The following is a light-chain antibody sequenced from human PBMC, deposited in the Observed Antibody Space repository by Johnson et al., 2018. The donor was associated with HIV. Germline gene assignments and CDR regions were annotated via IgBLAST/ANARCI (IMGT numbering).Light chain of an antibody. J-gene: IGLJ1*01. CDR1: SSNIGNNY. CDR2: ENN. Sequence: QSVLTQPPSVSAAPGQKVTISCSGSSSNIGNNYVSWYQQLPGTAPKLLIYENNKRPSGIPDRFSGSKSATSATLGITGLQTGYEADYYCGVWDASLSPHYVFGTGTTITVL. CDR3: GVWDASLSPHYV. V-gene: IGLV1-51*02.